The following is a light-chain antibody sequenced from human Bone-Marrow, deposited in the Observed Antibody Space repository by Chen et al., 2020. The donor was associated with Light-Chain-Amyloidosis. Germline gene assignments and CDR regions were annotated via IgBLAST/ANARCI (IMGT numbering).Light chain of an antibody. Sequence: DIVMTQSPLSLPVTPGEPASISCRSSQSLLYSNGNNYLDWYLQKPGQSPQLLIYLCSTRASGVPDRFSGSGSGTDFTLKISRVEAEDVGIYYCMQVAQPPITFGQGTRLDIK. J-gene: IGKJ5*01. CDR1: QSLLYSNGNNY. CDR2: LCS. V-gene: IGKV2-28*01. CDR3: MQVAQPPIT.